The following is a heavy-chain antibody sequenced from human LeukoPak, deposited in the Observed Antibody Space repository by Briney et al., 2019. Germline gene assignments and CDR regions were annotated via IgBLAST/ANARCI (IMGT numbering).Heavy chain of an antibody. J-gene: IGHJ4*02. CDR1: GFTFSSYA. CDR3: ARDKEMRRTWGYFDY. CDR2: ISYDGSNK. V-gene: IGHV3-30*04. Sequence: GGSLRLSCAASGFTFSSYAMHWVRQAPGKGLEWVAVISYDGSNKYYADSVKGRFTISRDNSKNTLYLQMNSLRAEDTAVYYCARDKEMRRTWGYFDYWGQGTLVTVSS. D-gene: IGHD5-24*01.